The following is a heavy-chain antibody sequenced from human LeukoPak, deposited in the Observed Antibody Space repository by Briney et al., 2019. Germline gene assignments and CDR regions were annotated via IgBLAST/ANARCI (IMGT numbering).Heavy chain of an antibody. J-gene: IGHJ5*02. CDR3: ARAGHYDFWSGYYSYNWFDP. CDR2: IYTSGST. Sequence: SQTLSLTCTVSGGSISSGSYYWSWIRQPAGKGLEWIGRIYTSGSTNYNPSLKSRVTISVDTSKNQFSLKLSSVTAADTAVYYCARAGHYDFWSGYYSYNWFDPWGQGTLVTVSS. V-gene: IGHV4-61*02. CDR1: GGSISSGSYY. D-gene: IGHD3-3*01.